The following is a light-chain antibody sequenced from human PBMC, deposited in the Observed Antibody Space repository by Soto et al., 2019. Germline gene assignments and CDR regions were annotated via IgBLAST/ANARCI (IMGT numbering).Light chain of an antibody. CDR1: QSVRTW. CDR2: DAS. V-gene: IGKV1-5*01. Sequence: DIQMTQSPSTLSASVGDRVTITCRASQSVRTWLAWFQQKAGKAPKLLIYDASSLASGVPSRFSGSGSGTEFTLTISSLQPDDFATYYCQQYNSYWTFGQGTKVEIK. J-gene: IGKJ1*01. CDR3: QQYNSYWT.